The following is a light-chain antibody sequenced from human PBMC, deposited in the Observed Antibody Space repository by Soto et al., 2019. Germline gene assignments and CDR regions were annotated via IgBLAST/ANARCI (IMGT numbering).Light chain of an antibody. V-gene: IGLV2-23*02. Sequence: QSVLTQPASVSGSPGQSITISCTGTSSDVGSYNLVSWYQQHPGKAPKLMIYEVSKRPSGVSNRFSGSKSGNTASLTISGLQAEDEADYYCCSYAGSSTFYVFGTGTRSP. CDR1: SSDVGSYNL. CDR2: EVS. CDR3: CSYAGSSTFYV. J-gene: IGLJ1*01.